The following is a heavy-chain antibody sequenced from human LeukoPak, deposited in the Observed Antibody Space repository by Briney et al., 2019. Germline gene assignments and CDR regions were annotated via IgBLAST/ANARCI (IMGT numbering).Heavy chain of an antibody. J-gene: IGHJ4*02. CDR2: ITHSGST. CDR3: ARVFTVTTGEDY. V-gene: IGHV4-34*01. CDR1: GGSFSGYY. D-gene: IGHD4-17*01. Sequence: SETLSLTCAVYGGSFSGYYWSWIRQPPGKGLEWIGEITHSGSTNYNPSLKSRVTISVDTSKNQFSLKLSSVTAADTAVYYCARVFTVTTGEDYWGQGTLVTVSS.